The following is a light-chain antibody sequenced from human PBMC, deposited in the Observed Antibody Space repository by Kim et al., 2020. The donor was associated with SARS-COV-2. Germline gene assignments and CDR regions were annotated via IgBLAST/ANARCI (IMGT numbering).Light chain of an antibody. J-gene: IGLJ3*02. Sequence: PGKTARITCGGNNIGSKSVHWYQQKPGQAPGLVIYYDSDRPSGIPERFSGSNSGNTATLTISRVEAGDEADYYCQVWDSSSDHRVFGGGTKVTVL. V-gene: IGLV3-21*04. CDR3: QVWDSSSDHRV. CDR1: NIGSKS. CDR2: YDS.